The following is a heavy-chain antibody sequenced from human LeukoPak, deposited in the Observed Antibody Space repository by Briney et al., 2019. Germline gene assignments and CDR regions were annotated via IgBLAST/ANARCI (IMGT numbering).Heavy chain of an antibody. Sequence: PGGSLRLSCAASGFTFDDYAMSWVRQGPGKGLEWGSAISGRSSHIYYGESVKGRFTISRDNAKNSLYLQMDSLGVEDTAVYYCGRAFPPLRTSSAGDLWGQGTLVIVSS. CDR1: GFTFDDYA. D-gene: IGHD3-16*01. J-gene: IGHJ1*01. V-gene: IGHV3-21*01. CDR3: GRAFPPLRTSSAGDL. CDR2: ISGRSSHI.